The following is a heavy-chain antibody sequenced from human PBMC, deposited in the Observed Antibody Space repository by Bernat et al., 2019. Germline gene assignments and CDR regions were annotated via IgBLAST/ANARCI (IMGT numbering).Heavy chain of an antibody. V-gene: IGHV3-48*04. CDR1: GFTFSSYS. CDR2: ISSSGSTI. D-gene: IGHD5-12*01. CDR3: ARSGPARGYSGYDFYY. J-gene: IGHJ4*02. Sequence: EVQLVESGGGLVQPGGSLRLSCAASGFTFSSYSMNWVRQAPGKGLEWVSYISSSGSTIYYADSVKGRFTISRDNAKNSLYLQMNSLRAEDTAVYYCARSGPARGYSGYDFYYWGQGTLVTVSS.